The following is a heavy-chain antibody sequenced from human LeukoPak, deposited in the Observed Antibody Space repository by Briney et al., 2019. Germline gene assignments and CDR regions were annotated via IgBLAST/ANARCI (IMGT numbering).Heavy chain of an antibody. CDR3: ARGVEVVPATMGVYYYYYMDV. Sequence: GGSLRLSCAASGFTINNYWMHWVRQAPGKGLVWVSRINSDGRRPDYADSVKGRFTISRDNAKNTLYLQMNSLRPDDTAVYYCARGVEVVPATMGVYYYYYMDVWGRGTTVTVSS. CDR1: GFTINNYW. CDR2: INSDGRRP. J-gene: IGHJ6*03. V-gene: IGHV3-74*01. D-gene: IGHD2-2*01.